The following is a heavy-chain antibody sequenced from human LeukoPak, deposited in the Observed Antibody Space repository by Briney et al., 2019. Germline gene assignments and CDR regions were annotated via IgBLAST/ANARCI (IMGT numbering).Heavy chain of an antibody. J-gene: IGHJ4*02. V-gene: IGHV4-4*08. D-gene: IGHD2-8*01. Sequence: SETLSLTCTVSGGSINDYYWSWVRQPPGKGLEWIGYFSTSGTNNYTPSLKGRVTMSVDPSKNQFSLKLSSVTAADTAVYFCAKWASDNRAFDLWGQGTLVTVSS. CDR3: AKWASDNRAFDL. CDR1: GGSINDYY. CDR2: FSTSGTN.